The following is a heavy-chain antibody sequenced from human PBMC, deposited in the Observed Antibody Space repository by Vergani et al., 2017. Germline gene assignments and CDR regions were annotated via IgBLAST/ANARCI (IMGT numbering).Heavy chain of an antibody. CDR3: ARAAAAGSLYYYGMDV. D-gene: IGHD6-13*01. CDR2: IGTAGDT. CDR1: GFTFSTYD. J-gene: IGHJ6*02. V-gene: IGHV3-13*01. Sequence: EVQLVESGGGLVQPGGSLRLSCAASGFTFSTYDMHWVRQATGKGLEWVSAIGTAGDTYYPGSVKGRFTISRENAKNSLYLQMNGLRAGDTAVYYCARAAAAGSLYYYGMDVWGQGTTVTVSS.